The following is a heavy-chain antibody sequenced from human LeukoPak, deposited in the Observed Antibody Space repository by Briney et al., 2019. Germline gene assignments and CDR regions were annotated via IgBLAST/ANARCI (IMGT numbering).Heavy chain of an antibody. J-gene: IGHJ6*03. CDR2: INHSGST. CDR1: GGSFSGYY. CDR3: ARRRGVLRFFNMDV. V-gene: IGHV4-34*01. Sequence: SETLSLTCAVYGGSFSGYYWSWLRQPPGKGLEWIGEINHSGSTNYNPSLKSRVTISVDTSKNQFSLKLSSVTAADTAVYYCARRRGVLRFFNMDVWGKGTTVTVSS. D-gene: IGHD3-3*01.